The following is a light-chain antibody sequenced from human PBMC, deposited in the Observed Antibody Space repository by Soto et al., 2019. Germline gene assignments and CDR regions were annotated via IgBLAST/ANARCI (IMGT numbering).Light chain of an antibody. CDR2: GTT. Sequence: QSVLTQPPSVSGAPGQRVTISCTGRSSNIGAGYDVHWYQHLPGTAPKLLIYGTTNRPSGVPDRFSGSKSGISASLAITGLQAEDEADYYCHSYDSSLSASVFGAGTKLTVL. CDR1: SSNIGAGYD. CDR3: HSYDSSLSASV. V-gene: IGLV1-40*01. J-gene: IGLJ1*01.